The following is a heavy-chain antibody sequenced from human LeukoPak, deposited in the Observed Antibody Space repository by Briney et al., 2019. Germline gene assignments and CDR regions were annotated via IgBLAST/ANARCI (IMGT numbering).Heavy chain of an antibody. CDR3: ASDRGDYGMDV. V-gene: IGHV3-21*04. CDR1: GFTFSSYS. J-gene: IGHJ6*02. Sequence: GGSLRLSCAASGFTFSSYSMNWVRQAPGEGLEWVSSISSSSSYIYYADSVKGRFTISRDNAKNSLYLQMNSLRAEDTAVYYCASDRGDYGMDVWGQGTTVTVSS. D-gene: IGHD3-10*01. CDR2: ISSSSSYI.